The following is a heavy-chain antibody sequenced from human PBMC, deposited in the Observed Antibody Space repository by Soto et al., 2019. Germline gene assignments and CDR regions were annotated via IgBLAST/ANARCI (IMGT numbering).Heavy chain of an antibody. D-gene: IGHD6-19*01. Sequence: GGSVRLSCAASGFTFSSYAMSWVRQAPGKGLEWVSAISGSGGSTYYADSVKGRFTISRDNSKNTLYLQMNSLRAEDTAVYYCAKLRQWLENNWFDPWGQGTLVTVSS. CDR1: GFTFSSYA. V-gene: IGHV3-23*01. CDR3: AKLRQWLENNWFDP. J-gene: IGHJ5*02. CDR2: ISGSGGST.